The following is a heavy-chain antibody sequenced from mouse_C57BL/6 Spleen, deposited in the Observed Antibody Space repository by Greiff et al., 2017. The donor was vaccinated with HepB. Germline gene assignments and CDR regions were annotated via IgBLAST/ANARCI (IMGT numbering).Heavy chain of an antibody. D-gene: IGHD1-1*01. Sequence: QVQLQQPGAELVKPGASVKLSCKASGYTFTSYWMQWVKQRPGQGLEWIGEIYPADSYTNYNQKFKGKATLTVDTSSSTAYMQLSSLTSEDSAVYYCARRGKITTVVFDYWGQGTTLTVSS. CDR1: GYTFTSYW. J-gene: IGHJ2*01. CDR3: ARRGKITTVVFDY. CDR2: IYPADSYT. V-gene: IGHV1-50*01.